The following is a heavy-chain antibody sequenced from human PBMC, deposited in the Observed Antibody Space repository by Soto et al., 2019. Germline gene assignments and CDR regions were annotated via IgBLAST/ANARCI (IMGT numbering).Heavy chain of an antibody. J-gene: IGHJ6*03. CDR1: GYRYTIYD. CDR3: ARDYDRGYYYMDV. Sequence: ALVTVSCKASGYRYTIYDGNWGRQNPGQGLEWMGWMNPNSGNTGYAQEFQGRVTMTRNTSISTAYMELSSLRSEDTAVYYCARDYDRGYYYMDVWGKGTTVTVSS. D-gene: IGHD3-3*01. CDR2: MNPNSGNT. V-gene: IGHV1-8*01.